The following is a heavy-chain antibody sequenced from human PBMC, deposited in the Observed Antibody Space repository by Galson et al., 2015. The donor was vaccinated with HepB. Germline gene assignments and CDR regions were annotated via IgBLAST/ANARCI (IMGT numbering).Heavy chain of an antibody. D-gene: IGHD5-24*01. CDR1: GYTFTGYY. Sequence: SVKVSCKASGYTFTGYYIHWVRQAPGQGLEWMGRINPNSGGANYAQKFQGRVTMTRDTSISTVYMDLNRLRSDDTVMYYRAREGRDVYNCLLDYWGQGTLVTVSS. CDR2: INPNSGGA. CDR3: AREGRDVYNCLLDY. J-gene: IGHJ4*02. V-gene: IGHV1-2*05.